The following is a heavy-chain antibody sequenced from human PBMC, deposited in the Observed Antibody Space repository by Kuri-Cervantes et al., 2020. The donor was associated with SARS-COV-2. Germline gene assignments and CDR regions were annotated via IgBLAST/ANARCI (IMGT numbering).Heavy chain of an antibody. CDR3: ARAYSSGWYYYYGMDV. J-gene: IGHJ6*02. D-gene: IGHD6-19*01. V-gene: IGHV3-33*01. Sequence: GGSLRLSCAASGFTFSSYGMHWVRQAPGKGLEWVAVIWYDGSNKYYADSVKGRFTIARDNSKNTLYLQMNSLRAEDTAVYYCARAYSSGWYYYYGMDVWGQGTTVTVSS. CDR1: GFTFSSYG. CDR2: IWYDGSNK.